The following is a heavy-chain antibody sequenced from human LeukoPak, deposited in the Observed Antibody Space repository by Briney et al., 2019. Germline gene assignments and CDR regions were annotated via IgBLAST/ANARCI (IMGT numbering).Heavy chain of an antibody. V-gene: IGHV3-23*01. J-gene: IGHJ4*02. CDR1: GFTFSSYN. CDR3: AKSLGAYGRFDY. D-gene: IGHD3-16*01. CDR2: FSGSGGST. Sequence: GGSLRLSCAASGFTFSSYNMNWVRQAPGKGLEWVSTFSGSGGSTYYADFVKGRFTISRDNSKNTLSLQMNGLRAEDTAVYYCAKSLGAYGRFDYWGQGTLVTVSS.